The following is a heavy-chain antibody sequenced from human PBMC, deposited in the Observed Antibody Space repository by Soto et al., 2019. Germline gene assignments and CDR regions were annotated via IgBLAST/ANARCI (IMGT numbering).Heavy chain of an antibody. J-gene: IGHJ6*02. D-gene: IGHD3-3*01. CDR2: IRSKANSYAT. CDR3: TRQSITIFGVAIRNYYYYGMDV. CDR1: GFTFSGSA. V-gene: IGHV3-73*01. Sequence: GGSLRLSCAASGFTFSGSAMHWVRQASGKGLEWVGRIRSKANSYATAYAASVKGRFTISRDDSKNTAYLQMNSLKTEDTAVYYCTRQSITIFGVAIRNYYYYGMDVWGQGTTVTVSS.